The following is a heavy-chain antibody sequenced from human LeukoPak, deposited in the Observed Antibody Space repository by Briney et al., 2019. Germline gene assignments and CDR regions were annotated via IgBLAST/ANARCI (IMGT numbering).Heavy chain of an antibody. CDR2: IYYSGSA. Sequence: SQTPSLTCTVSGGSISSGGYYWSWIRQHPGKGLEWIGYIYYSGSAYYNPSLKSRVTISVDTSKNQFSLKLSSVTAADTAVYYCARERSVGVPAAPVYYYGMDVRGQGTTVTVSS. V-gene: IGHV4-31*03. D-gene: IGHD2-2*01. CDR3: ARERSVGVPAAPVYYYGMDV. J-gene: IGHJ6*02. CDR1: GGSISSGGYY.